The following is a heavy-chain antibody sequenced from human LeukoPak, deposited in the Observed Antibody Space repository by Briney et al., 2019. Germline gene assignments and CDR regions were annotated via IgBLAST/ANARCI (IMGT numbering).Heavy chain of an antibody. CDR3: ARSNHGCHDY. J-gene: IGHJ4*02. CDR1: GFTISSYW. V-gene: IGHV3-7*01. D-gene: IGHD4-11*01. Sequence: GGSLRLSCAASGFTISSYWMSWVRQAPGKGLEWVANIKQDGSEKYYVDSVKGRFTISRDNAKNSLYLQMNSLRAEDTAVYYCARSNHGCHDYWGQGTLVTVSS. CDR2: IKQDGSEK.